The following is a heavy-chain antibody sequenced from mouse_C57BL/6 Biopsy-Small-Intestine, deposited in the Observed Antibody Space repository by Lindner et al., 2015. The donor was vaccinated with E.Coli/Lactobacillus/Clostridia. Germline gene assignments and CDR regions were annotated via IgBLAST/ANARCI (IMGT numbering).Heavy chain of an antibody. D-gene: IGHD4-1*02. CDR2: IKPSDNST. CDR3: ARDGDNWDFDY. V-gene: IGHV1-18*01. CDR1: GYTFTKYY. J-gene: IGHJ4*01. Sequence: SVKVSCKTSGYTFTKYYLHWVRQSPGQGLEWIGRIKPSDNSTISAQKFQGRVTMTRDTSTSTVYLEVSSLRSEDTAQYYCARDGDNWDFDYWGRGTLVTVSS.